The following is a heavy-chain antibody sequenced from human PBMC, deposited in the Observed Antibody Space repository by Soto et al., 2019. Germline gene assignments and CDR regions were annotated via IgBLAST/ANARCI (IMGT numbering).Heavy chain of an antibody. Sequence: SETLSLSCAVYGGSFSGYYWSWIRQPPGKGLEWIGEINHSGSTNYNPSLKSRVTISVDTSKNQFSLKLSSVTAADTAVYYCASAGYCSSTSCYKGSWFDPWGQGTLVTVSS. CDR1: GGSFSGYY. V-gene: IGHV4-34*01. J-gene: IGHJ5*02. CDR2: INHSGST. D-gene: IGHD2-2*02. CDR3: ASAGYCSSTSCYKGSWFDP.